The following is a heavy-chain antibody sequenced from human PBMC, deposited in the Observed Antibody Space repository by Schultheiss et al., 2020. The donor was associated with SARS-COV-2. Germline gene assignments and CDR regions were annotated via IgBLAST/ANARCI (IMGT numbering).Heavy chain of an antibody. Sequence: GGSLRLSCVASRSTFSISWLNCVRQAPGKGLEWVANIKQDGIEKYCVDSVKGRFTISRDNAKNTLYLQMNSLRAEDTAVYYCAKGLDPHAFDIWGQGTMVTVSS. D-gene: IGHD4-11*01. CDR1: RSTFSISW. CDR2: IKQDGIEK. V-gene: IGHV3-7*01. J-gene: IGHJ3*02. CDR3: AKGLDPHAFDI.